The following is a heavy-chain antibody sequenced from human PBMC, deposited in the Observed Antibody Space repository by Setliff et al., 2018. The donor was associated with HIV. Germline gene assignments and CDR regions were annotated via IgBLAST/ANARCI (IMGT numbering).Heavy chain of an antibody. CDR2: INPNSGGT. J-gene: IGHJ5*02. CDR1: GNTFSSHY. V-gene: IGHV1-2*02. D-gene: IGHD3-10*01. CDR3: ARDPFLWEVAPP. Sequence: ASVKVSCKASGNTFSSHYMHWVRQAPGQGLEWMGWINPNSGGTNYAQKFQGRVTMTRDTSISTAYMELSRLRYDDTAIYYCARDPFLWEVAPPWGQGTLVTVSS.